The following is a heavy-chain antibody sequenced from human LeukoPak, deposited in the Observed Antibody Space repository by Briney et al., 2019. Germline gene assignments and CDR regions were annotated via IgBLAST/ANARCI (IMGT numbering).Heavy chain of an antibody. Sequence: PSETLSLTCTVSGGSISSSNYYWGWIRQPPGKGLEWIGSIYYSGSTYYNPSLKSRVTISVDTSKDQFSLKLSSVTAADTAVYYCARFFLVGRGGFDYWGQGTLVTVSS. CDR1: GGSISSSNYY. D-gene: IGHD1-26*01. CDR2: IYYSGST. J-gene: IGHJ4*02. V-gene: IGHV4-39*07. CDR3: ARFFLVGRGGFDY.